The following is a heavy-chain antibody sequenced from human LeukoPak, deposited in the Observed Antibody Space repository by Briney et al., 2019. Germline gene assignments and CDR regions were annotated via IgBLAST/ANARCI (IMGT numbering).Heavy chain of an antibody. CDR1: GYTFTGYY. CDR2: INPNSGGT. D-gene: IGHD3-10*01. J-gene: IGHJ4*02. Sequence: ASVKVSCKASGYTFTGYYMHWVRQAPGQGLEWMGWINPNSGGTYYAQKFQGRVTMTRDTSISTAYMELSRLRSDGTAVYYCARGITMVRGATKPDYWGQGTLVTVSS. V-gene: IGHV1-2*02. CDR3: ARGITMVRGATKPDY.